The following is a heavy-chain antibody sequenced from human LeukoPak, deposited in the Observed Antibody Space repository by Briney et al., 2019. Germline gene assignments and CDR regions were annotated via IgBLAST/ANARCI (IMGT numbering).Heavy chain of an antibody. D-gene: IGHD4-11*01. V-gene: IGHV3-64*01. CDR1: GFTFTRCA. Sequence: GGSLRLSCAASGFTFTRCAIYWVRQAPGKGLEFVSAISSNGDRTYYARSVKGRFTISRDNAKNTVDLQMGSLRPEDMGVYYCARMDDYTNYYFDYWGQGTMVTVSS. CDR3: ARMDDYTNYYFDY. J-gene: IGHJ4*02. CDR2: ISSNGDRT.